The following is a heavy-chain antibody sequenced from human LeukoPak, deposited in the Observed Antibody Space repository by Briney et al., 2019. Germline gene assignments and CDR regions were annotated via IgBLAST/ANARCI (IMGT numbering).Heavy chain of an antibody. Sequence: PSETLSLTCAVYGGSFSGYYWSWIRQPPGKGLEWIGEINHSGSTNYNPSLKSRVTISVDTSKNQFSLKLSSVTAADTAVYYCARRGKRITMIVVVQANFNWFDPWGQGTLVTVSS. CDR1: GGSFSGYY. D-gene: IGHD3-22*01. CDR3: ARRGKRITMIVVVQANFNWFDP. CDR2: INHSGST. J-gene: IGHJ5*02. V-gene: IGHV4-34*01.